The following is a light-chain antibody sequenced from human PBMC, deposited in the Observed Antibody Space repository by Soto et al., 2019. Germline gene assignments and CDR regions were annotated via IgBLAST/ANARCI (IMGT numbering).Light chain of an antibody. CDR1: SSNIGNNA. CDR3: AAWDDSLNGVV. V-gene: IGLV1-36*01. Sequence: QSVLTQPPSVSEAPRQRVTISCSGSSSNIGNNAVNWYQQPPGKAPKLLIYYDDLLPSGVSDRFSGSKSGTSASLAISGLQSEDEADYYCAAWDDSLNGVVFGGGTKVTVL. CDR2: YDD. J-gene: IGLJ2*01.